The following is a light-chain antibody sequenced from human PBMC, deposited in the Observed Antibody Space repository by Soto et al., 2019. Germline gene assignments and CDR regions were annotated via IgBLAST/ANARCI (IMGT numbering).Light chain of an antibody. CDR3: QQRSNWPPVT. V-gene: IGKV3-11*01. CDR2: DAS. J-gene: IGKJ3*01. Sequence: EIVLTQSPATLSLSPVERATVSCMSSQSVSSYLAWYQQKPGQAPRLLIYDASNRATGIPARFSGSGSGTDFTLTISSLEPEDFAVYYCQQRSNWPPVTFGPGTKVDI. CDR1: QSVSSY.